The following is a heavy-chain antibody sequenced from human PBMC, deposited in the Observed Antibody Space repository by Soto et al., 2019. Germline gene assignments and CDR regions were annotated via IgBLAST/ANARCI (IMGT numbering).Heavy chain of an antibody. V-gene: IGHV3-30*03. CDR2: ISYDGSNK. J-gene: IGHJ4*02. D-gene: IGHD2-8*01. CDR3: ARDRCLNGVCYFDY. CDR1: GFTFSSYG. Sequence: GGSLRLSCAASGFTFSSYGMHWVRQAPGKGLEWVAVISYDGSNKYYADSVKGRFTISRDNSKNTLNLQMNSLRAGDTAVYYCARDRCLNGVCYFDYWGQGTLVTVSS.